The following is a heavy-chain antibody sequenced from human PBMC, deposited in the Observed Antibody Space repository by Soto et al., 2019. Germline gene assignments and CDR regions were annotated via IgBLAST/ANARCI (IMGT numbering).Heavy chain of an antibody. V-gene: IGHV1-24*01. D-gene: IGHD2-15*01. Sequence: ASVKVSCKVSGYTLTELSMHWVRQAPGKGLEWMGGFDPEDGETIYAQKFQGRVTMTEDTSTDTAYMELSSLRSEDTAVYYCATAVCSGGSCLNYYFDYWGQGTLVTVSS. CDR3: ATAVCSGGSCLNYYFDY. CDR1: GYTLTELS. CDR2: FDPEDGET. J-gene: IGHJ4*02.